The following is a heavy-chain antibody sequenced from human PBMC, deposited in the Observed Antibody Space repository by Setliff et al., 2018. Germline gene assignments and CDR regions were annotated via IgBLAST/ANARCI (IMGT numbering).Heavy chain of an antibody. J-gene: IGHJ6*02. V-gene: IGHV1-69*13. Sequence: RASVKVSCKASGGTFSSYAISWVRQAPGQGLEWMGGVIPIFGTANYAQKFQGRVTITADESTSTAYMELSSLRSEDTAVYYCARDSEVVVTASNYYYYGMDVWGQGTTVTVSS. D-gene: IGHD2-21*02. CDR3: ARDSEVVVTASNYYYYGMDV. CDR2: VIPIFGTA. CDR1: GGTFSSYA.